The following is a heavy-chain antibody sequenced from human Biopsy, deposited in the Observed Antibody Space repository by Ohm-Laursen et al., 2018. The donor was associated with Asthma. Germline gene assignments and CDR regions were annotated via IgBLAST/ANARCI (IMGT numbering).Heavy chain of an antibody. CDR2: ISSSGSSI. Sequence: GSLRLSCAASGFTLSDYSMTWIRQAPGKGLEWISYISSSGSSILYADSVKGRFTISRDNAKNSLHLQMNSLRAEDTAIYYCARDIAFGGVHDFWGQGTLVAVSS. V-gene: IGHV3-11*01. CDR1: GFTLSDYS. D-gene: IGHD3-16*01. J-gene: IGHJ4*02. CDR3: ARDIAFGGVHDF.